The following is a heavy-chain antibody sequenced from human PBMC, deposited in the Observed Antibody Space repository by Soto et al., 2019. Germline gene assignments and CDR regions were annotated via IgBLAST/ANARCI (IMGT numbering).Heavy chain of an antibody. V-gene: IGHV4-31*03. CDR3: ARDHLRRYSSSTDRGYYYYYYGMDV. J-gene: IGHJ6*02. CDR1: GGSISSGGYY. CDR2: IYYSGST. Sequence: LSLTCTVSGGSISSGGYYWSWIRQHPGKGLEWIGYIYYSGSTYYNPSLKSRVTISVDTSKNQFSLKLSSVTAADTAVCYCARDHLRRYSSSTDRGYYYYYYGMDVWGQGTTVTVSS. D-gene: IGHD6-6*01.